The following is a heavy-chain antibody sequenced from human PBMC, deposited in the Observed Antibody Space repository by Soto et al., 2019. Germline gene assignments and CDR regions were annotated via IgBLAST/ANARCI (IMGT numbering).Heavy chain of an antibody. CDR3: ATGYCSGGSCYPRYYFDY. J-gene: IGHJ4*02. V-gene: IGHV4-4*02. CDR1: GGSISSSNW. D-gene: IGHD2-15*01. CDR2: IYHSGST. Sequence: QVQLQESGPGLVKPSGTLSLTCAVSGGSISSSNWWSWVRQPPGKGLEWIGEIYHSGSTNYNPSPKSRLTISVDKSKNQFSLKLSSVTAADTAVYSCATGYCSGGSCYPRYYFDYWGQGTLVTVSS.